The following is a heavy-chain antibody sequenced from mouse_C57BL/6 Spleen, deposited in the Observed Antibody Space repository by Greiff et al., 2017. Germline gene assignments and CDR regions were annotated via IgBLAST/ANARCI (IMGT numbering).Heavy chain of an antibody. CDR2: IYPGDGDT. V-gene: IGHV1-82*01. CDR1: GYAFSSSW. Sequence: QVQLKESGPELVKPGASVKISCKASGYAFSSSWMNWVKQRPGKGLEWIGRIYPGDGDTNYNGKFKGKATLTADKSSSTAYMQLSSLTSEDSAVYFCASPYPYWGQGTLVTVSA. D-gene: IGHD2-10*01. CDR3: ASPYPY. J-gene: IGHJ3*01.